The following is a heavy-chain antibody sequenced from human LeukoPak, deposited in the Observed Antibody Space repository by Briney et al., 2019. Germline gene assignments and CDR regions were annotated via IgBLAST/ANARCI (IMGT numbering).Heavy chain of an antibody. Sequence: PSETLSLTCAVYGGSFSGYYWSWIRQPPGKGLEWIGEINHSGSTNYNPSLKSRVTISVDTSKNQFSLKLSSVTAADTAVYYCAGALAYCGGDCSEGFDYWGQGTLVTVSS. CDR1: GGSFSGYY. J-gene: IGHJ4*02. V-gene: IGHV4-34*01. CDR3: AGALAYCGGDCSEGFDY. D-gene: IGHD2-21*02. CDR2: INHSGST.